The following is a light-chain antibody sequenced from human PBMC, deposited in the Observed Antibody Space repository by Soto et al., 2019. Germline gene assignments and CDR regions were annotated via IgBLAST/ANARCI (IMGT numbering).Light chain of an antibody. Sequence: DIQMTQSPSTLSASVGDRVTITCRASQSISSWLAWYQQKPGKAPKLLISKASSLVSGVPSRFSGSGSGTEFTLTISSLQPDDFATYYCQQYNSYWTFGQGTKVEIK. V-gene: IGKV1-5*03. CDR2: KAS. CDR3: QQYNSYWT. J-gene: IGKJ1*01. CDR1: QSISSW.